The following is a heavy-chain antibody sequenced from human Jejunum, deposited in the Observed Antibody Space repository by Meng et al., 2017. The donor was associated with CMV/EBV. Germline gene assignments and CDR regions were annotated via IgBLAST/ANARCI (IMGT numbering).Heavy chain of an antibody. D-gene: IGHD2-8*01. Sequence: SGGSISGYYWSWIRQPPGKGPEWIGYIYYTGSTDYNPSLKSRVTISVDTSKNQFSLKLSSVTAADTAVYYCARDVLIGTHNWSDPWGQGTLVTVSS. CDR2: IYYTGST. CDR3: ARDVLIGTHNWSDP. CDR1: GGSISGYY. J-gene: IGHJ5*02. V-gene: IGHV4-59*01.